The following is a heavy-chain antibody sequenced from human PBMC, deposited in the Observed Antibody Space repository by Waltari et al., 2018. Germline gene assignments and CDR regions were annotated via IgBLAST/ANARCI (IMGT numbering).Heavy chain of an antibody. D-gene: IGHD3-22*01. CDR1: GYSISSGYY. V-gene: IGHV4-38-2*01. Sequence: QVQLQESGPGLVKPSETLSLTCAVSGYSISSGYYWGWIRQPPGKGLEWIGSIYHSGSTYYNPSLKSRVTISVDTSKNQFSLKLSSVTAADTAVYYCATYPYYYDSSGYYPTVDAFDIWGQGTMVTVSS. CDR3: ATYPYYYDSSGYYPTVDAFDI. J-gene: IGHJ3*02. CDR2: IYHSGST.